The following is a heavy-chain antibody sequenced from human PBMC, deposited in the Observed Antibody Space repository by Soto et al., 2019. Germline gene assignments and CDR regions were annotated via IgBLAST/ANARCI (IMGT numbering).Heavy chain of an antibody. D-gene: IGHD1-26*01. V-gene: IGHV3-11*01. J-gene: IGHJ4*02. CDR1: GFTFSDYY. CDR3: AREGGTYYFDY. Sequence: PVGSLRLSCATSGFTFSDYYMSWIRQAPGKGLEWVSYISSSGGTIYYADSVKGRFSISRDNAKNSLYLQMNSLRAEDTAVYYCAREGGTYYFDYWGQGALVTVSS. CDR2: ISSSGGTI.